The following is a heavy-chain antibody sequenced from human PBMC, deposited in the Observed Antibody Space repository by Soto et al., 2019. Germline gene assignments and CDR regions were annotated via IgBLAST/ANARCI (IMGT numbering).Heavy chain of an antibody. Sequence: GGSLRLSCAASGFTFSSYWMHWVRQAPGKGLVWVSRINSDGSSTSYADSVKGRFTISRDNAKNTLYLQMNSLRAEDTAVYYCARVSDSWNDVYYFDYWGQGTLVTVSS. CDR3: ARVSDSWNDVYYFDY. CDR1: GFTFSSYW. CDR2: INSDGSST. J-gene: IGHJ4*02. V-gene: IGHV3-74*01. D-gene: IGHD1-20*01.